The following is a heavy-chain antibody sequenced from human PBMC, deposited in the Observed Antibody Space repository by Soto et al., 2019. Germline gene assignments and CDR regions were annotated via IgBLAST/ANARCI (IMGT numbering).Heavy chain of an antibody. CDR3: AKDVASGWTRNWFDP. V-gene: IGHV6-1*01. J-gene: IGHJ5*02. CDR2: TYYKSKWYN. D-gene: IGHD6-19*01. Sequence: SQTLSLTCAISGDSVSSNSAAWNWIRQSPSRGLEWLGATYYKSKWYNDYAVSVKSRIIINPDTSKNQFSLQLNSVTPEDTAVYYCAKDVASGWTRNWFDPWGQGTLVTVSS. CDR1: GDSVSSNSAA.